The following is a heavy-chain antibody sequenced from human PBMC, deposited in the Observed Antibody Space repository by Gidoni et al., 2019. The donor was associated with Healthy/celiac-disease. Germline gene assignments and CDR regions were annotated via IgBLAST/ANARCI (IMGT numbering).Heavy chain of an antibody. Sequence: QVQLVQSGAEVKKPGSSVKVSCTASGVTFSSYALSWVRQAPGQGLEWMGGIIPIFGTANYAQKFQGRVTITADKSTSTAYMELSSLRSEDTAVYDCARDISVVGLVAGSDAFDIWGQGTMVTVSS. J-gene: IGHJ3*02. CDR3: ARDISVVGLVAGSDAFDI. V-gene: IGHV1-69*06. CDR2: IIPIFGTA. D-gene: IGHD2-15*01. CDR1: GVTFSSYA.